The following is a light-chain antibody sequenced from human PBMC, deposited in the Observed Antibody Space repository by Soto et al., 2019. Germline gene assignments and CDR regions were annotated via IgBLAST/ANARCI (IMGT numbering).Light chain of an antibody. CDR3: QQRSNWPPIT. V-gene: IGKV3-11*01. Sequence: DIVLTQSPGTLSLSPGERATLSCRASQSVRSTSLAWYQQKPGQAPRLLIYDASNRATGIPARFSGSGSGTDFTLTISSLEPEDFAVYYCQQRSNWPPITFGQGTRLEIK. CDR2: DAS. CDR1: QSVRSTS. J-gene: IGKJ5*01.